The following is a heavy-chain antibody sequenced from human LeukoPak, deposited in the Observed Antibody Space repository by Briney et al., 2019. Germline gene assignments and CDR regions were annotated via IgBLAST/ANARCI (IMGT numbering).Heavy chain of an antibody. V-gene: IGHV1-3*01. D-gene: IGHD5-18*01. J-gene: IGHJ6*02. CDR1: GGTFSSYA. CDR3: ARRQLWLHYYYGMDV. Sequence: ASVKVSCKASGGTFSSYAISWVRQAPGQGLEWMGWINAGNGNTKYSQKFQGRVTITRDTSASTAYMELSSLRSEDTAVYYCARRQLWLHYYYGMDVWGQGTTVTVSS. CDR2: INAGNGNT.